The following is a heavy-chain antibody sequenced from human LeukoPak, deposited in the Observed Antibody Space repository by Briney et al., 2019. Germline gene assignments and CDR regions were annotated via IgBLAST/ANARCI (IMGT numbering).Heavy chain of an antibody. CDR3: ARDVPDSGNYYPDAFDI. CDR1: GFTFSSYA. J-gene: IGHJ3*02. D-gene: IGHD3-10*01. Sequence: GRSLRLSCAASGFTFSSYAMHWVRQAPGKGLEWVAVISYDGSNKYYADSVKGRFTISRDNSKNTLYLQMNSLRAEDTAVYYCARDVPDSGNYYPDAFDIWGQGTMVTVSS. V-gene: IGHV3-30*04. CDR2: ISYDGSNK.